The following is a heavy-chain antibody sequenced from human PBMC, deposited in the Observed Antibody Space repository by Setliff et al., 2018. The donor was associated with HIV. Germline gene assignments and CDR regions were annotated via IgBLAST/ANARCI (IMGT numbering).Heavy chain of an antibody. D-gene: IGHD2-2*01. J-gene: IGHJ3*02. CDR1: GGTFDNYP. CDR3: ARKEYQRLHAFDI. V-gene: IGHV1-69*10. CDR2: IIPVLDMP. Sequence: ASVKVSCKSSGGTFDNYPINWVRQAPGQGLEWMGGIIPVLDMPHYAQKFQGRVTMTADKSTNTAYMEVTSLRSEDTAVYYWARKEYQRLHAFDIWGQGTMVTVSS.